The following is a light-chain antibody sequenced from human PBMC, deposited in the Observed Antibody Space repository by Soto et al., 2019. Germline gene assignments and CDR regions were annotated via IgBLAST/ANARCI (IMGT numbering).Light chain of an antibody. CDR1: RSVLYKSNNKNH. Sequence: DIVMTQSPDSLAVSLGERATMNCKCSRSVLYKSNNKNHLAWYQQKPGQPPQLIIYWASTRESGVPERFSGSGSGTDFTPTISSLEVEDGAFYWGQQYFDVPFTFGGGTKVEI. CDR3: QQYFDVPFT. J-gene: IGKJ4*01. CDR2: WAS. V-gene: IGKV4-1*01.